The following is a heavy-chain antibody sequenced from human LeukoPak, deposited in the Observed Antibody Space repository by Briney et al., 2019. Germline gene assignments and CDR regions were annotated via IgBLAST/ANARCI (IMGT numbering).Heavy chain of an antibody. D-gene: IGHD6-13*01. CDR2: ISSSSSTI. CDR3: ARLGAGSSSWYSRYYYYYMDV. V-gene: IGHV3-48*01. J-gene: IGHJ6*03. CDR1: GFTFSSYS. Sequence: GGSLRLSCAASGFTFSSYSMNWVRQAPGKGLEWVSYISSSSSTIYYADSVKGRFTISRDNAKNSLYLQMNSLRAEDTAVYYCARLGAGSSSWYSRYYYYYMDVWGKGTTVTVSS.